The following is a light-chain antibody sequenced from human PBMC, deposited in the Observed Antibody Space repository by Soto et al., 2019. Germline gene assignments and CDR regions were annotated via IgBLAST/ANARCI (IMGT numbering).Light chain of an antibody. J-gene: IGKJ1*01. CDR3: QQYNSYWT. CDR1: QSISSW. CDR2: DAS. V-gene: IGKV1-5*01. Sequence: DIQMTQPPSTLSASLGDRVTITCRASQSISSWLAWYQQKPGKAPKLLIYDASSLESGVPSRFSGSGSGTEFTLTISSLQPDDFATYYCQQYNSYWTFGQGTKVDIK.